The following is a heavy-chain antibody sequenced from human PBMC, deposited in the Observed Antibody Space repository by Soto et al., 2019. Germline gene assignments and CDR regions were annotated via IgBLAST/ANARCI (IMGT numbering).Heavy chain of an antibody. D-gene: IGHD6-6*01. Sequence: GGSLRLSSAASGFTFSNYAMYWVRQGPGKGLEWVSTISVSGGRTNYADSVKGRFTISRDNSKNTMYLQMNSLRAEDTAVYYCARDSDSRSGDPTNWVDPWGQGTLVTVSS. CDR3: ARDSDSRSGDPTNWVDP. V-gene: IGHV3-23*01. CDR2: ISVSGGRT. J-gene: IGHJ5*02. CDR1: GFTFSNYA.